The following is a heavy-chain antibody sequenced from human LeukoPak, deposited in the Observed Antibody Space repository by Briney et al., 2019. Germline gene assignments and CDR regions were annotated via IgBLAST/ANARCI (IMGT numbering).Heavy chain of an antibody. CDR3: ARDRRDGYCLGH. V-gene: IGHV3-66*01. J-gene: IGHJ4*02. CDR1: GFTVSSSY. D-gene: IGHD2-2*03. CDR2: IYSGGTT. Sequence: GGSLRLSCTGSGFTVSSSYMSWVRQTPGKGLEWVSGIYSGGTTYYADSVKGRVAFSRDSSKNTLYLQMNSLRAEDTAVYYCARDRRDGYCLGHWGQGTLVTVSS.